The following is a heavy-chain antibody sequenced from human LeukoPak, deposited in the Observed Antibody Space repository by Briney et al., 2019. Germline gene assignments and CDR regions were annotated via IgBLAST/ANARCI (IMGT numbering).Heavy chain of an antibody. D-gene: IGHD5-18*01. CDR3: AKSHGYSYGFDY. Sequence: PGGSLRLSCAASGFTFSRYGMHWVRQTPGKGLEWVAVISYDASNEYYADSVKGRFTISRDNSKNTLYLQMNSLRAEDTAVYYCAKSHGYSYGFDYWGQGTLVTVSS. V-gene: IGHV3-30*18. J-gene: IGHJ4*02. CDR1: GFTFSRYG. CDR2: ISYDASNE.